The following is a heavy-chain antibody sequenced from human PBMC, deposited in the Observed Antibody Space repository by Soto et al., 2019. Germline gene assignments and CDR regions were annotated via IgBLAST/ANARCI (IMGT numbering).Heavy chain of an antibody. CDR1: GYTLTELS. CDR2: FDPEDGET. D-gene: IGHD2-2*01. J-gene: IGHJ4*02. CDR3: ATGDYCSSTSCGLGY. Sequence: ASVKVSCKVSGYTLTELSTHWVRQAPGKGLEWMGGFDPEDGETIYAQKFQGRVTMTEDTSTDTAYMELSSLRSEDTAVYYCATGDYCSSTSCGLGYWGQGTLVTVSS. V-gene: IGHV1-24*01.